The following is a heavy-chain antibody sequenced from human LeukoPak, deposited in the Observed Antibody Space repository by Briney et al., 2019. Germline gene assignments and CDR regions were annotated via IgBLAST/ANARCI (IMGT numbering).Heavy chain of an antibody. CDR3: ARGVYGDYPDDAFDI. D-gene: IGHD4-17*01. J-gene: IGHJ3*02. CDR2: IYHSGST. CDR1: GGSISSSNW. Sequence: PSGTLSLTCAVSGGSISSSNWWSWVRPPPGKGLEWIGEIYHSGSTNYNPSLKRRVTISVDRSKNQFSLKLSSVTAADTAVYYCARGVYGDYPDDAFDIWGQGTMVTVSS. V-gene: IGHV4-4*02.